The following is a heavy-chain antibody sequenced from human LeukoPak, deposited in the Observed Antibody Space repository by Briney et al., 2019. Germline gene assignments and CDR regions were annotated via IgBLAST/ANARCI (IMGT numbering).Heavy chain of an antibody. V-gene: IGHV1-2*02. D-gene: IGHD5-24*01. J-gene: IGHJ4*02. CDR1: GYTFTGYY. Sequence: ASVKVSCKASGYTFTGYYIHWVRQAPGQGLEWMGWINPNSGGTNYAQKFQDRVTMTGDTSISTAYMELSILRSDDTAVYYCARETGRDGYKYFDYWGQGTLVTVSS. CDR3: ARETGRDGYKYFDY. CDR2: INPNSGGT.